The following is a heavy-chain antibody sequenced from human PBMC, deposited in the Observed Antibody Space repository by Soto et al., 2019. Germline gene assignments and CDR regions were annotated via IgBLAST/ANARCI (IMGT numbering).Heavy chain of an antibody. CDR1: GFTFDDYA. D-gene: IGHD6-19*01. CDR2: ISWNSGSI. V-gene: IGHV3-9*01. Sequence: LRLSCAASGFTFDDYAMHWVRQAPGKGLEWVSGISWNSGSIGYADSVKGRFTISRDNAKNSLYLQMNSLRAEDTALYYCAKVRSAVAGRRGYFDYWGQGTLVTVSS. CDR3: AKVRSAVAGRRGYFDY. J-gene: IGHJ4*02.